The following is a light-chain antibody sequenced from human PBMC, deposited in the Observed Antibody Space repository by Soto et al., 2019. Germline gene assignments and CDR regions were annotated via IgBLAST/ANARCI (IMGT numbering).Light chain of an antibody. CDR2: LNSDGSH. CDR3: QTWGSGIVV. CDR1: SGHSNYA. Sequence: QAVVTQSPSASASLGASVKLTCTLSSGHSNYAIAWHQQQSEKGPRYLMKLNSDGSHSKGDGIPDRFSGSSSGAERYLTISSLQSEGEADYYCQTWGSGIVVFGGGTKVTVL. V-gene: IGLV4-69*01. J-gene: IGLJ2*01.